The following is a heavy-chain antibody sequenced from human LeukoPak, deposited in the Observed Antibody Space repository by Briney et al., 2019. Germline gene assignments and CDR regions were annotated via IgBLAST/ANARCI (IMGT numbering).Heavy chain of an antibody. J-gene: IGHJ4*02. V-gene: IGHV3-23*01. D-gene: IGHD5-12*01. CDR2: ISDSGGST. CDR1: GFTFSSHA. CDR3: AKGGYSGYDSGGYFDY. Sequence: GGSLRLSCAASGFTFSSHAMSWVRQAPGKGLEWVSAISDSGGSTYYADSVKGRFTISRDNSKNTLYPQMSSLRAEDTAVYYCAKGGYSGYDSGGYFDYWGQGTLVTVSS.